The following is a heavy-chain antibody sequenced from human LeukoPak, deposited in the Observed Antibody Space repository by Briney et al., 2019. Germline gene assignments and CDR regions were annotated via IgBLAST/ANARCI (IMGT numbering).Heavy chain of an antibody. CDR2: IYYSGST. CDR3: ARQRGQSYNNWFDP. J-gene: IGHJ5*02. V-gene: IGHV4-59*01. Sequence: SETLSLTCTVSGGSISSYYWSWIRQPPGKGLEWIGYIYYSGSTNYNPSLKSRVTISVDTSKNQFSLKLSSVTAADTAVYYCARQRGQSYNNWFDPWGQGTLVTVSS. CDR1: GGSISSYY. D-gene: IGHD1-1*01.